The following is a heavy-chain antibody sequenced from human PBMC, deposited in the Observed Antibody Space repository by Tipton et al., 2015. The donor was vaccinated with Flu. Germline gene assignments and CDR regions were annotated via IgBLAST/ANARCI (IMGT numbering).Heavy chain of an antibody. Sequence: TLSLTCIVSGGSLSGYYWSWIRQPAGKGLEWIGRIYTSGNTNYSPSLKSRVTMSVDTSKNQFSLKLSSMTAADTAVYYCARGQGNRGWRYFDYWGQANLVTAPS. CDR2: IYTSGNT. V-gene: IGHV4-4*07. CDR1: GGSLSGYY. CDR3: ARGQGNRGWRYFDY. D-gene: IGHD6-19*01. J-gene: IGHJ4*02.